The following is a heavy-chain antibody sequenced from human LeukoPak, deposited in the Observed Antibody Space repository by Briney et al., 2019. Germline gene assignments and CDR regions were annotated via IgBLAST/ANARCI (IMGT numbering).Heavy chain of an antibody. CDR2: ISSDGRA. V-gene: IGHV4-39*01. CDR3: AKQGVYFGSTTYFDFFDS. Sequence: SETLSLTCTVSGGSISSSSYYWGWIRQPPGKGLEWIGRISSDGRATYNPSLKSRFTISIDPSKNQFSLSLKSVTAADTAVYYCAKQGVYFGSTTYFDFFDSWGQGAMVTVSS. J-gene: IGHJ4*02. CDR1: GGSISSSSYY. D-gene: IGHD3-10*01.